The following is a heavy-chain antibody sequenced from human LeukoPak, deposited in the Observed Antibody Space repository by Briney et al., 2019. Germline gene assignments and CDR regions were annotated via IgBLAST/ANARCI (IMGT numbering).Heavy chain of an antibody. V-gene: IGHV4-4*07. CDR1: GGSISSYY. CDR2: IYTSGST. D-gene: IGHD4-17*01. CDR3: ARGDSDGDYVPYDY. J-gene: IGHJ4*02. Sequence: YPSETLSLTCTVSGGSISSYYWSWIRQPAGKGLEWIGRIYTSGSTNYNPSLKSRVTMSVDTSKNQFSLKLSSVTAADTAVYYCARGDSDGDYVPYDYWGQGTLVTVSS.